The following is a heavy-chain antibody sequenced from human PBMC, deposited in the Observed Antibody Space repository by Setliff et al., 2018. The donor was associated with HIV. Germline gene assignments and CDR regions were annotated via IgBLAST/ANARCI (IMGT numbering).Heavy chain of an antibody. Sequence: GGSLRLSCAASGLTFSSYSMNWVRQAPGKGLEWVSSISSSSSYIYYADSVKGRFTISRDNAKNSLYLQMNSLRAEDTAVYYCARDPSQDYGGSDWGQGTLVTVSS. CDR3: ARDPSQDYGGSD. J-gene: IGHJ4*02. CDR2: ISSSSSYI. CDR1: GLTFSSYS. V-gene: IGHV3-21*01. D-gene: IGHD4-17*01.